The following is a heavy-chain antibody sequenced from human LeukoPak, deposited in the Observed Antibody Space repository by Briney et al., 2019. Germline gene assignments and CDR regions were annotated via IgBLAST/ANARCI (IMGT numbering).Heavy chain of an antibody. J-gene: IGHJ3*02. Sequence: SETPSLTCTVSGGSISNDLSYWGWIRQSPGKGLEWIASTYHTGHIYYNPSLKSRVTISVDTSKNQFSLKLSSVTAADTAVYYCARRIVVAETGGRGTFDIWGQGTMVIVSS. D-gene: IGHD3-22*01. CDR1: GGSISNDLSY. V-gene: IGHV4-39*01. CDR3: ARRIVVAETGGRGTFDI. CDR2: TYHTGHI.